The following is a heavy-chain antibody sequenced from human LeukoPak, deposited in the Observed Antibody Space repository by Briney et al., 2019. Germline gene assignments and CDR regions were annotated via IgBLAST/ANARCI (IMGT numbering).Heavy chain of an antibody. CDR3: ARDLSGIFDP. CDR1: GDSVSDNRAA. V-gene: IGHV6-1*01. J-gene: IGHJ5*02. Sequence: QTLSLTCAISGDSVSDNRAAWNWIRQSPSRGLEWLGRTYYRSKWYRDYAVSVKTRIAINPDTSKNQFFLQVNSVTPEDTAVYYCARDLSGIFDPWGQGTLVTV. D-gene: IGHD3-16*02. CDR2: TYYRSKWYR.